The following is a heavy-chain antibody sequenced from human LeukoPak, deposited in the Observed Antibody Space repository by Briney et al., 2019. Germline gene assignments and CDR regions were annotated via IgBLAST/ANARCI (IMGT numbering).Heavy chain of an antibody. Sequence: GGSLRLYCAASGFTFSSYEMNWVRQAPGKGLEWVSYISSSGSTKYYADSVKGRFTISRDNAKNSLYLQMNSLRAEDTAVYYCARDRFIWGLTVYSDWGQGTLVTVSS. CDR2: ISSSGSTK. D-gene: IGHD3-9*01. CDR3: ARDRFIWGLTVYSD. J-gene: IGHJ4*02. V-gene: IGHV3-48*03. CDR1: GFTFSSYE.